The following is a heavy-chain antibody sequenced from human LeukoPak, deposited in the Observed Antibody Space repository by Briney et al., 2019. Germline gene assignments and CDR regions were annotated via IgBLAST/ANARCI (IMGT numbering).Heavy chain of an antibody. J-gene: IGHJ4*02. CDR1: GFTFSNAW. Sequence: GGSLRLSCAASGFTFSNAWMNWVRQAPGKGLEWVGRIKSKTDGGTTDYAAPVKGRFTISRDDSKNTLYLQMNSLKTEDTAVYCCTTTPKYCSGGSCWPLDYWGQGTLVTVSS. CDR3: TTTPKYCSGGSCWPLDY. CDR2: IKSKTDGGTT. D-gene: IGHD2-15*01. V-gene: IGHV3-15*07.